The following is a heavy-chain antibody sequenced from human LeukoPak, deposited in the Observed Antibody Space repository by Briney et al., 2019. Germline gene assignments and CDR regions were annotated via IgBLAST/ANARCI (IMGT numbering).Heavy chain of an antibody. Sequence: SETLSLTCTVSGGSISRGSYFWSWIRQPAGKGLEWIGRFYTSGTPNYNPSLKSRVTISVDTSRNQFSLKLSSVTAADTAVYYCAREAILPPGDAFDIWGQGTMVTVSS. V-gene: IGHV4-61*02. CDR3: AREAILPPGDAFDI. D-gene: IGHD3-3*01. J-gene: IGHJ3*02. CDR1: GGSISRGSYF. CDR2: FYTSGTP.